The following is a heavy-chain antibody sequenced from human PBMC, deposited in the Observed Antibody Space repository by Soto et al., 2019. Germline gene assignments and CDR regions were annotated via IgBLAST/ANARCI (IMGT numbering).Heavy chain of an antibody. CDR2: IYYSGST. CDR3: ARVGGAAVVYFDY. J-gene: IGHJ4*02. D-gene: IGHD6-13*01. CDR1: GGSTSRYY. V-gene: IGHV4-59*01. Sequence: PSDTLSLTCTVSGGSTSRYYWSWIRQPPGKGLEWIGYIYYSGSTNYNPSLKSRVTISVDTSKNQFSLKLSSVTAADTAVYYFARVGGAAVVYFDYWAQGNLV.